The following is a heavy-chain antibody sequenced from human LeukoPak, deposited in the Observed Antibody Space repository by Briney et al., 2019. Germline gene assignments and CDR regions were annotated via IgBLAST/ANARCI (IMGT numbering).Heavy chain of an antibody. Sequence: PGGSLRLSCAASGFTFSSYEMNWVRQAPGKGLEWVSYISSSGSTIYYADSVKGRFTISRDNAKNSLYLQMNSLRAEDTAVYYCARDVRDPIAYYGMDVWGQGTTVTVSS. J-gene: IGHJ6*02. V-gene: IGHV3-48*03. CDR2: ISSSGSTI. CDR3: ARDVRDPIAYYGMDV. CDR1: GFTFSSYE. D-gene: IGHD2/OR15-2a*01.